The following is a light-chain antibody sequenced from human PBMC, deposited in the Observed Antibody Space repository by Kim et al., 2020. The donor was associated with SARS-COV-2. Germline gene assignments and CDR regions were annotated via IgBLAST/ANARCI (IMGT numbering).Light chain of an antibody. CDR3: DSRDSSGNHWG. CDR2: GKN. J-gene: IGLJ3*02. CDR1: SLRSYY. Sequence: SSELTQDPAVSVALGQTVRITCQGDSLRSYYANWYQQKPGQAPILVICGKNNRPSGIPDRFSGSTSGNTASLTITGAQAEDEADYYCDSRDSSGNHWGFG. V-gene: IGLV3-19*01.